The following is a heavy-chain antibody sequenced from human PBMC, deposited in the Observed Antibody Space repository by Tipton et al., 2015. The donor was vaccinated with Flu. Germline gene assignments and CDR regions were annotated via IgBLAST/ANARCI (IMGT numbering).Heavy chain of an antibody. CDR2: IKDDGSKK. J-gene: IGHJ4*02. Sequence: SLRLSCAASGFTFSTYWMNWVRQAPGKGLEWVATIKDDGSKKHYMDSVKGRFTISRDNAENSLYLQMNSLRVEDTAVYYCARGLLTGGGYWGQGTLVTVSS. V-gene: IGHV3-7*01. CDR1: GFTFSTYW. CDR3: ARGLLTGGGY. D-gene: IGHD2-8*02.